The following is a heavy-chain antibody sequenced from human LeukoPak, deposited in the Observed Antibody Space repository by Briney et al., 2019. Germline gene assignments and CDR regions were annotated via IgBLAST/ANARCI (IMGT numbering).Heavy chain of an antibody. V-gene: IGHV4-59*01. CDR2: IYYSGST. CDR1: GGSISSYY. CDR3: ARELYSSSWYPSDYYYYYYMDV. J-gene: IGHJ6*03. Sequence: SETLSLTCTVSGGSISSYYWSWIRQPPGKGLEWIGYIYYSGSTNYNPSLKSRVTISVDTSKNQFSLKLSSVTAAYTAVYYCARELYSSSWYPSDYYYYYYMDVWGKGTTVTVSS. D-gene: IGHD6-13*01.